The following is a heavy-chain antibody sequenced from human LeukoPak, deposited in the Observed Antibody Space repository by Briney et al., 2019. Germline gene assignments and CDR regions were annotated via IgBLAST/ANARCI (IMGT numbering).Heavy chain of an antibody. V-gene: IGHV2-70*11. D-gene: IGHD2-2*01. J-gene: IGHJ4*02. CDR1: GFSLSTSGMC. CDR3: ARINLDCSSTSCYHYFDY. CDR2: IDWDDDK. Sequence: SAPALVKPTQTLTLTCTFSGFSLSTSGMCVSWIRQPPGKALEWLARIDWDDDKYYSTSLKTRLTISKDTSKNQVVLTMTNMDPVDTATYYCARINLDCSSTSCYHYFDYWGQGTLVTVSS.